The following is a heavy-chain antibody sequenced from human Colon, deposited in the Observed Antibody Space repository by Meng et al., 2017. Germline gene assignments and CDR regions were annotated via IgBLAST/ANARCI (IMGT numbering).Heavy chain of an antibody. J-gene: IGHJ5*02. CDR1: GASVSSGDYY. CDR2: IYYTGNT. CDR3: ARVNGDFDEAWFDP. Sequence: VTLQWSGPGLVRPSATLSLTCTVSGASVSSGDYYWSWIRQPPGKGLEWLGYIYYTGNTNYNPSLKNQVTISLYTSNNQFSLKLTSMTAADAAIYYCARVNGDFDEAWFDPWGQGTLVTVSS. V-gene: IGHV4-61*08. D-gene: IGHD2-21*02.